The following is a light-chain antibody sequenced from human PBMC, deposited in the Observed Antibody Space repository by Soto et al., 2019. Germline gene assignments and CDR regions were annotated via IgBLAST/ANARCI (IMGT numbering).Light chain of an antibody. J-gene: IGKJ1*01. CDR2: GAS. CDR3: QQYNNCGT. CDR1: QSVSSN. Sequence: EIVMTQSPATLSVSPGERATLSCRASQSVSSNLAWYQQKPGQPPRLLIYGASTRATGIPARFSGSGSGTEFTLTISSLQSEYFAVYYCQQYNNCGTFGQGTKVEIK. V-gene: IGKV3-15*01.